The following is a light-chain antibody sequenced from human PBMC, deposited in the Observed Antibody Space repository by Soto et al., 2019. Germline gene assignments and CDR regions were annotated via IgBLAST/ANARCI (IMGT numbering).Light chain of an antibody. V-gene: IGLV2-8*01. CDR1: SSDVGGFNY. Sequence: QSVLTQPPSASGSPGQSITISCTGTSSDVGGFNYVSWHQQHPGKAPKVIIYEVTKRPSGVPDRFSGSKSANTASLTVSGLQAEDEADYYCSSFTSRFTFVFGTGTKVTVL. CDR2: EVT. CDR3: SSFTSRFTFV. J-gene: IGLJ1*01.